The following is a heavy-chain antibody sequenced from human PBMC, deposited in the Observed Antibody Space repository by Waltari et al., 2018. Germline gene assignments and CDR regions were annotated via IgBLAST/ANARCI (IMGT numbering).Heavy chain of an antibody. D-gene: IGHD2-2*02. V-gene: IGHV3-33*06. CDR3: AKDAFGNTYLDF. CDR2: MWCDGSAK. Sequence: QVNLVESGGGVVQPGGSLRLSCATPGFTFSNFGMHWVRQAPGKGLGWVAVMWCDGSAKFYADCVGGRFTIPRDNSARTLYLDMDSLRLDDTAMYYCAKDAFGNTYLDFWGQGTLVTVSS. CDR1: GFTFSNFG. J-gene: IGHJ4*02.